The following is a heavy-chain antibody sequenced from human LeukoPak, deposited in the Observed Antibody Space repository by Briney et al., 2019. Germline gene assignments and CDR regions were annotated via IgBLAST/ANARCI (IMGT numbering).Heavy chain of an antibody. CDR1: GFTVSSNC. V-gene: IGHV3-66*01. CDR3: ARDTVYDSSAYSN. CDR2: IYSGGST. J-gene: IGHJ4*02. Sequence: GGSLRLSCAASGFTVSSNCMSWVRQAPGKGLEWVSVIYSGGSTYYADSVKGRFTISRDNSKNTLYLQMNSLRAEDTAVYYCARDTVYDSSAYSNWGQGTLVTVSS. D-gene: IGHD3-22*01.